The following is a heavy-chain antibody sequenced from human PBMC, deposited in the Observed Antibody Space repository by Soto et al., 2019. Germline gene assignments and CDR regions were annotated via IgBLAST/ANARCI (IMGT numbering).Heavy chain of an antibody. J-gene: IGHJ4*02. V-gene: IGHV3-23*01. Sequence: GGSLRLSCAASGFTFNSQWMHWVRQAPGKGLVWVSRISGSGGSAYYADSVKGRFTISRDNSKNTLYLQMNSLRAEDTAVYYCAKPTVGATSHPHLAYWGQGTLVTVSS. CDR3: AKPTVGATSHPHLAY. CDR2: ISGSGGSA. D-gene: IGHD1-26*01. CDR1: GFTFNSQW.